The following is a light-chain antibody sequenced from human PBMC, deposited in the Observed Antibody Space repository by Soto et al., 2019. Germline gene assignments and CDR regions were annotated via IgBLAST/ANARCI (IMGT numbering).Light chain of an antibody. Sequence: QSVLTQPASVSGSPGQSITISCTGTSSDVGSYNLVSWYQQHPGKAPKLMIYEGSKRPSGVSNRFSGSKSGNTASLTISGLQAEDEADYYCCSYAGSGGFGGGTKVTVL. V-gene: IGLV2-23*01. CDR1: SSDVGSYNL. CDR2: EGS. CDR3: CSYAGSGG. J-gene: IGLJ2*01.